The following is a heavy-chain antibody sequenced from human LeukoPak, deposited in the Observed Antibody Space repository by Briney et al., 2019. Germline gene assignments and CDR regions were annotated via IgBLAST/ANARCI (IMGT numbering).Heavy chain of an antibody. CDR3: ARSRGTTLVTRFDY. V-gene: IGHV4-4*07. CDR2: INTSGST. D-gene: IGHD1/OR15-1a*01. J-gene: IGHJ4*02. Sequence: PSKTLSLTCTVSGGSISNYYWSWIRQPAGKGLEWIGRINTSGSTDYNPSLKSRVTMSVDTSRNQFSLKLSSLTAADTAVYYCARSRGTTLVTRFDYWGQGTLVTVSS. CDR1: GGSISNYY.